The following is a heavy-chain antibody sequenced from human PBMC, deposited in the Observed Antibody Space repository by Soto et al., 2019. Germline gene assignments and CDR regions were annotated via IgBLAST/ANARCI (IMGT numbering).Heavy chain of an antibody. D-gene: IGHD2-2*01. Sequence: PGGSLRLSCATSGFTFSNYWMHWVRQAPGKGLVWVSRITADGSSTSHADSVKGRFTTSRDNARNTLYLQMDSLRAEDTAVYYCASGRSTYGDSWGQGTLVTVSS. CDR2: ITADGSST. V-gene: IGHV3-74*01. CDR3: ASGRSTYGDS. J-gene: IGHJ4*02. CDR1: GFTFSNYW.